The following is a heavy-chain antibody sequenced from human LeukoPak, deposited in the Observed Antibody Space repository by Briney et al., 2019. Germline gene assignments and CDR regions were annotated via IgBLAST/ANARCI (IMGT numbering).Heavy chain of an antibody. Sequence: SETLSLTCTVSGGSISSSSYYWGWIRQPPGKGLEWLGSIYYSGNTYYNPSLKSRVTISVDTPKNQFYLKLSSVTAADTAVYYCARDKTWYNRNYGRWFDPWGQGTLVTVSS. V-gene: IGHV4-39*07. CDR2: IYYSGNT. CDR3: ARDKTWYNRNYGRWFDP. J-gene: IGHJ5*02. CDR1: GGSISSSSYY. D-gene: IGHD1-7*01.